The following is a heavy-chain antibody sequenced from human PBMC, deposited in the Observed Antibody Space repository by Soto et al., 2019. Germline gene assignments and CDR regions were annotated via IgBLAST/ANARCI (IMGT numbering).Heavy chain of an antibody. V-gene: IGHV4-34*01. J-gene: IGHJ4*02. CDR1: GGSFSGYY. Sequence: QVQLQQWGAGLLKPSETLSLTCAVYGGSFSGYYWSWIRQPPGKGLEWIGEINHSGSTNYNPSLKSRVTISADTSKIQFSLKLSSVTAADTAVYYCARGQQQLVLAYWGQGTLVTVSS. CDR3: ARGQQQLVLAY. CDR2: INHSGST. D-gene: IGHD6-13*01.